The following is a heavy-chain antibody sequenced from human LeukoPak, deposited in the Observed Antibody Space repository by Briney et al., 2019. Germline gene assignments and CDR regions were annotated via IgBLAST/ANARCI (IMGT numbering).Heavy chain of an antibody. J-gene: IGHJ3*02. CDR2: ISWNSGSI. CDR3: ARTMIVVDHLAAFDI. Sequence: GGSLRLSCAASGFTFDDYAMHWVRQAPGKGLEWVSGISWNSGSIGYADSVKGRFTISRDNAKNSLNLQMNSLRAEDTAVYYCARTMIVVDHLAAFDIWGQGTMVTVSS. CDR1: GFTFDDYA. V-gene: IGHV3-9*01. D-gene: IGHD3-22*01.